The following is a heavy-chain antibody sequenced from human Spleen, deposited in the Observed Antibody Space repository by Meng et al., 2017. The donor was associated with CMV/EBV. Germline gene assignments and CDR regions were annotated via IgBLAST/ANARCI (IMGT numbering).Heavy chain of an antibody. V-gene: IGHV3-30*02. J-gene: IGHJ3*02. CDR2: IENDGSNK. CDR1: GFTFSTYG. Sequence: GGSLRLSCAASGFTFSTYGMHWVRQGPGKGLEWVTSIENDGSNKYYADSVKGRFTIYRDNFKNTVHLQINSLRVEDTALYYCVKFFRWDQPDDAFDIWGHGTMVTVSS. D-gene: IGHD1-26*01. CDR3: VKFFRWDQPDDAFDI.